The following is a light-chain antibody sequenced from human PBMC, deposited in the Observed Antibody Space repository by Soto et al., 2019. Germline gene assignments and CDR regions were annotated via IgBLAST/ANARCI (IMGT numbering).Light chain of an antibody. Sequence: QAVLTQPASVSGSPGQSITISCTGTSSDVGGYNYVSWYQQHPGKAPKLMIYDVSNRPSGVSNRFSGSKSGNTASLTISGLQAEDEADYYCSSYTSSIPRVFGTGTKVTVL. CDR3: SSYTSSIPRV. J-gene: IGLJ1*01. CDR2: DVS. V-gene: IGLV2-14*01. CDR1: SSDVGGYNY.